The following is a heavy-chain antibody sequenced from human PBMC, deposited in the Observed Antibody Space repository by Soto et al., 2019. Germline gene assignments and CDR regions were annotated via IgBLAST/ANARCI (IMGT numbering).Heavy chain of an antibody. CDR1: AYTFTGYY. CDR2: INPNSGGT. V-gene: IGHV1-2*02. D-gene: IGHD3-10*01. Sequence: AAVKVSCKASAYTFTGYYMNWVRPAPGQGLEWMGWINPNSGGTNYAQKFQGRVTMTRDTSISTAYMELSRLRSDDTAVYYCARDPGRGLYFDYWGQGTLVTVSS. CDR3: ARDPGRGLYFDY. J-gene: IGHJ4*02.